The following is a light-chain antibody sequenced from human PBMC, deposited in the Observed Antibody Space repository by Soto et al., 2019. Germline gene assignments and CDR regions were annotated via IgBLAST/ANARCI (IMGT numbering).Light chain of an antibody. Sequence: QSALTQPRSVSGSPGQSVNISCTGTSSDVGGYNYVSWYQQHPGKAPKLMIYDVSKRPSGVPDRFSGSKSGNTASLTISGLQAEDEADYYCCSYAGSYTPVVFGGGTKLTVL. V-gene: IGLV2-11*01. J-gene: IGLJ2*01. CDR2: DVS. CDR1: SSDVGGYNY. CDR3: CSYAGSYTPVV.